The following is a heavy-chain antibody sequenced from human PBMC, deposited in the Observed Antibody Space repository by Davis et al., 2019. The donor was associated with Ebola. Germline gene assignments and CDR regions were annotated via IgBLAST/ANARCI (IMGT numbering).Heavy chain of an antibody. CDR1: GGSISPYY. D-gene: IGHD4/OR15-4a*01. V-gene: IGHV4-59*08. CDR3: ARSYGAAPFDY. CDR2: IYYSGST. Sequence: MPSETLSLTCTFPGGSISPYYWSWIRQPPGKGLEWIGYIYYSGSTKYNLSLKGRVAISVDTSKNQFSLKLSSVTAADTAVYYCARSYGAAPFDYWGQGTLVTVSS. J-gene: IGHJ4*02.